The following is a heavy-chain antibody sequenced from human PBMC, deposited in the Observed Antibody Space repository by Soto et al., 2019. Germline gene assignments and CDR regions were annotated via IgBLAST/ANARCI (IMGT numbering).Heavy chain of an antibody. CDR2: IYSDGTT. J-gene: IGHJ6*02. CDR3: SRVGCSNSKCYTRGMDV. D-gene: IGHD2-2*01. V-gene: IGHV4-4*07. Sequence: SETLSLTCTVSGGSISGYYWSWVRQPAGKGLEWVGRIYSDGTTNYSPPLKSRVTMSLDTSKDQFSLHLNSVTAADTAVYYCSRVGCSNSKCYTRGMDVWGQGTTVTVSS. CDR1: GGSISGYY.